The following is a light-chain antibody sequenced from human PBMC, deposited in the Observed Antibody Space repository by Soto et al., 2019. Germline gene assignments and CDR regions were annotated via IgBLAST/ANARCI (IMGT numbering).Light chain of an antibody. Sequence: VLTQPPSASGTPGQRVTISCSGSSSNIGGNTVNWYQKLPGTAPKLLIYSNNQRPSGVPDRFSGSKSGTSASLAISGLRSQDEADYYCAAWDASLRGWVFGGGTKVTV. CDR3: AAWDASLRGWV. J-gene: IGLJ3*02. V-gene: IGLV1-44*01. CDR1: SSNIGGNT. CDR2: SNN.